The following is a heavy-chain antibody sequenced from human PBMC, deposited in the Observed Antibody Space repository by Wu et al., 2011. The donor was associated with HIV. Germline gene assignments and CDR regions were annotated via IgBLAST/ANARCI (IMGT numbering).Heavy chain of an antibody. V-gene: IGHV1-69*05. CDR1: GGTFSSYA. CDR3: ARDDSSGWPEGFDY. Sequence: CKASGGTFSSYAISWVRQAPGQGLEWMGGIIPIFGTANYAQKFQGRVTMTTDTSTSTAYMELRSLRSDDTAVYYCARDDSSGWPEGFDYWGQGTLVTVSS. J-gene: IGHJ4*02. D-gene: IGHD6-19*01. CDR2: IIPIFGTA.